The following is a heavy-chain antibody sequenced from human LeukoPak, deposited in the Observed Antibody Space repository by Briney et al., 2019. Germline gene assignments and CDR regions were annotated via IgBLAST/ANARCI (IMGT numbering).Heavy chain of an antibody. Sequence: SETLSLTCAVSGGSISSYYWSWIRQPAGKGLEWIGRIYTSGTTNYNPSLKSRVTMSVDTSKNQFSLKLSSVSAADTAVYYCARDFTDSGSSLVYYYYYYMDVWGKGTTVTVSS. CDR3: ARDFTDSGSSLVYYYYYYMDV. J-gene: IGHJ6*03. CDR1: GGSISSYY. V-gene: IGHV4-4*07. CDR2: IYTSGTT. D-gene: IGHD1-26*01.